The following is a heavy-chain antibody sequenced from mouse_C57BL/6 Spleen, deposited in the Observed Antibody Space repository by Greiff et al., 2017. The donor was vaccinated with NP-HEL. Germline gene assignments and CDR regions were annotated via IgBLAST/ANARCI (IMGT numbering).Heavy chain of an antibody. J-gene: IGHJ2*01. Sequence: VQLQQSGAELVKAGASVKMSCKASGYTFTSYWMHWVKQRLGQGLEWFAETNPTNGRTYYNEKFKSKATLTVDKSSSTAYMLLSGPTFEDSAVYYCARIKQIVATYFDYLGQGTTLIVSS. V-gene: IGHV1S81*02. CDR3: ARIKQIVATYFDY. D-gene: IGHD1-1*01. CDR2: TNPTNGRT. CDR1: GYTFTSYW.